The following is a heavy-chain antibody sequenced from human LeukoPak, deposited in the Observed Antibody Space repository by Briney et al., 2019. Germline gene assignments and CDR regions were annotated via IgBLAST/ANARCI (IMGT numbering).Heavy chain of an antibody. D-gene: IGHD5-12*01. CDR3: ARDGAARWLQPKVPLL. Sequence: PGGSLRLSCAASGFTFSSYGMHWVRQAPGKGLEWVAVIWYDGSNKYYADSVKGRFTISRDNSKNTLYLQMNSLRAEDTAVYYCARDGAARWLQPKVPLLWGQGTLVTVSS. V-gene: IGHV3-33*01. CDR2: IWYDGSNK. CDR1: GFTFSSYG. J-gene: IGHJ4*02.